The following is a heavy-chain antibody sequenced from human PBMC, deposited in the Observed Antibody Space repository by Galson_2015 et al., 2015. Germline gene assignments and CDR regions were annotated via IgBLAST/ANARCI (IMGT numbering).Heavy chain of an antibody. Sequence: SETLSLTCTVSGGSVSSASFHYWTWIRQPPGKGLEWIGYIYYSGSTEYNPSLKSRVTISLDKSKNQFSLKLTSVTAADTAVYYCARKSLSWLQAAGKSGFDCWGQGALVTVSS. CDR2: IYYSGST. D-gene: IGHD6-13*01. J-gene: IGHJ4*02. CDR3: ARKSLSWLQAAGKSGFDC. CDR1: GGSVSSASFHY. V-gene: IGHV4-61*01.